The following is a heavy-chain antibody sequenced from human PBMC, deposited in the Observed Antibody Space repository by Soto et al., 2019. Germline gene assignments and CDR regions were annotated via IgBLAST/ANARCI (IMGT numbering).Heavy chain of an antibody. CDR1: GFTFSSYS. CDR3: ARANYYGSPGDFDC. CDR2: ISSSSSTI. Sequence: EVQLVESGGGLVQPGGSLRLSCAASGFTFSSYSMNWVRQAPGKGLEWVSYISSSSSTIYYADSVKGRFTISRDNAKNSLYLQMNILRAEDTAVYYCARANYYGSPGDFDCWGQGTLVTVSS. J-gene: IGHJ4*02. V-gene: IGHV3-48*01. D-gene: IGHD3-10*01.